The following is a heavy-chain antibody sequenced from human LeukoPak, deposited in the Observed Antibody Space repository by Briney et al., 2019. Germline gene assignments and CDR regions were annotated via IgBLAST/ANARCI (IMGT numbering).Heavy chain of an antibody. J-gene: IGHJ6*03. CDR1: GYTFTSYD. D-gene: IGHD2-8*01. V-gene: IGHV1-8*01. CDR3: ATGEVGYCTNGVCYHYYYYMDV. Sequence: ASVKVSCKASGYTFTSYDINWVRQATGQGLEWMGWMNPNSGNTGYAQKFQGRVTMTRNTSISTAYMELSSLRSEDTAVYYCATGEVGYCTNGVCYHYYYYMDVWGKGTTVTVSS. CDR2: MNPNSGNT.